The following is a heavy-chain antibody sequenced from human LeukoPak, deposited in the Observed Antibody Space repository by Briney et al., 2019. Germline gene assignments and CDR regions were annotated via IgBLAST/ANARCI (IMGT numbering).Heavy chain of an antibody. D-gene: IGHD3-9*01. CDR2: IYYSGST. J-gene: IGHJ6*02. Sequence: SQTLSLTCTVSGGSISSGGYYWSWIRQHPGKGLEWIGYIYYSGSTYYNPSLKSRVTISVDTSKNQFSLKLSSVTAADTAVYYRARDIRIPDDYYGMYVWGQGTTVTVSS. V-gene: IGHV4-31*03. CDR3: ARDIRIPDDYYGMYV. CDR1: GGSISSGGYY.